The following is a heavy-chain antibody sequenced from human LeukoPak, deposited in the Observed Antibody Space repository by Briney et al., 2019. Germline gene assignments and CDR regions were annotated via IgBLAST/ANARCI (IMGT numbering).Heavy chain of an antibody. Sequence: PGGSLRLSCTASGFTFKDYAMYWVRQAPGKGLEWVSAISGSGGSTYYADSVKGRFTISRDNSKNTLYLQMNSLRAEDTAVYYCAKDPLGYSSGWSYNWFDPWGQGTLVTVSS. J-gene: IGHJ5*02. CDR1: GFTFKDYA. CDR3: AKDPLGYSSGWSYNWFDP. CDR2: ISGSGGST. V-gene: IGHV3-23*01. D-gene: IGHD6-19*01.